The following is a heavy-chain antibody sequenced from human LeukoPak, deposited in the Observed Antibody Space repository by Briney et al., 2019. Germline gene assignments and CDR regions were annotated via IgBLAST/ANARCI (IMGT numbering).Heavy chain of an antibody. CDR1: GGSISSGGYS. V-gene: IGHV4-30-2*01. J-gene: IGHJ4*02. Sequence: SQTLSLTCAVSGGSISSGGYSWSWIRQPPGKGLEWIGYIYHSGSTYYNPSLKSRVTISVDRSKNQFSLKLSSVTAADTAVYYCARGSGTLWFGEFWGQGTLVTVSS. CDR2: IYHSGST. D-gene: IGHD3-10*01. CDR3: ARGSGTLWFGEF.